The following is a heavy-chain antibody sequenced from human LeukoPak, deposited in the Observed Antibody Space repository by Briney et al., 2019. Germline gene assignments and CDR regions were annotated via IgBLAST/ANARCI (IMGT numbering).Heavy chain of an antibody. Sequence: GGSLRLSCAASGFTFSSYGMSWVRRAPGKGLEWASAISPSGGSTYYADSVKGRFTISRDNSKNTLYLQMNSLRAEDTAVYYCAKESEHYGSPPNYWGQGTLITVSS. CDR2: ISPSGGST. J-gene: IGHJ4*02. V-gene: IGHV3-23*01. CDR3: AKESEHYGSPPNY. D-gene: IGHD3-16*01. CDR1: GFTFSSYG.